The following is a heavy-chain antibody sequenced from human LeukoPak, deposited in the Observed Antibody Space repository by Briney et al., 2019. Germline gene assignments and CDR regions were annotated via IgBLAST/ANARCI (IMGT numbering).Heavy chain of an antibody. D-gene: IGHD6-19*01. CDR3: ARVRVYSSGWYGVSWFDP. Sequence: SVKVSCKASGGTFSSYTISWVRQAPGQGLEWMGRIIPILGIANYAQKFQGRVTITGDKSTSTAYMELSSLRSEDTAVYYCARVRVYSSGWYGVSWFDPWGQGTLVTVSS. CDR2: IIPILGIA. V-gene: IGHV1-69*02. CDR1: GGTFSSYT. J-gene: IGHJ5*02.